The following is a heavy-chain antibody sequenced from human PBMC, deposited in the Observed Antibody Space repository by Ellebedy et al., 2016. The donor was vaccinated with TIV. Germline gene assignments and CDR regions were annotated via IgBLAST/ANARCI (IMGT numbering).Heavy chain of an antibody. CDR2: FYTDGRT. J-gene: IGHJ6*02. CDR3: ARVRGRSESYAMDV. Sequence: PGGSLRLSCAASGLTVSSNYMNWVRQAPGKGLEWVSVFYTDGRTYFADSVKGRFSVSRDISRNTLYLQMNGLRADDTAVYYCARVRGRSESYAMDVWGQGTTVTVSS. V-gene: IGHV3-66*01. CDR1: GLTVSSNY.